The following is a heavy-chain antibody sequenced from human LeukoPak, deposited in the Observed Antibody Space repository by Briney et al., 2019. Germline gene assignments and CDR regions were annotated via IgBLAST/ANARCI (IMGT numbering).Heavy chain of an antibody. D-gene: IGHD6-6*01. CDR1: GFTFSSYA. V-gene: IGHV3-23*01. Sequence: PGGSLRLSCAASGFTFSSYAVSWVRQAPGKGLEWVSAISGSGGSTYYADSVKGRFTISRDNSKNTLYLQMNSLRAEDTAVYYCAKDLPAIIAARPYYYYGMDVWGQGTTVTVSS. J-gene: IGHJ6*02. CDR3: AKDLPAIIAARPYYYYGMDV. CDR2: ISGSGGST.